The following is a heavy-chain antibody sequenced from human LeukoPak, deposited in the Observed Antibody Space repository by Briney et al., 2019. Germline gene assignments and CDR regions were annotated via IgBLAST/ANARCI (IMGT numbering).Heavy chain of an antibody. Sequence: SETLSLTCTVSASSINSYYWNWVRQPPGKGLEWIGYVYYSENIYYGPSLKSRVSISVDTSKKQFSLKMNSVTAADTAVYYCAAGMTGRTIDYWGQGTLVTVSS. J-gene: IGHJ4*02. CDR2: VYYSENI. CDR1: ASSINSYY. V-gene: IGHV4-59*01. CDR3: AAGMTGRTIDY. D-gene: IGHD3-9*01.